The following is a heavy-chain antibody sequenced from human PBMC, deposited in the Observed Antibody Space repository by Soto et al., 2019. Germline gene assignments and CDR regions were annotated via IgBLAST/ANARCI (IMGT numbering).Heavy chain of an antibody. V-gene: IGHV4-30-4*01. Sequence: QVQLVESGPGLVKPSQTLSLTCSVSGDSISSVDYFWAWIRQPPGQALEYIGYIYKSATTYYNPSFESRVAISPDTSKSQVSLNVTSVTAADTAVYFCARGRYCLTGRCFPNWFDSWGQGTLVTVSS. CDR2: IYKSATT. CDR3: ARGRYCLTGRCFPNWFDS. CDR1: GDSISSVDYF. D-gene: IGHD2-15*01. J-gene: IGHJ5*01.